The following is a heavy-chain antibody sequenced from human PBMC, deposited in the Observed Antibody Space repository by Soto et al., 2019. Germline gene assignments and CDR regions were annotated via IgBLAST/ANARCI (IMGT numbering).Heavy chain of an antibody. V-gene: IGHV3-48*02. D-gene: IGHD4-4*01. CDR1: GFTFSRYS. Sequence: GGALRLSCAASGFTFSRYSMNWVRQAPGKGLEWVSYISSSSSTIYHADSVKGRFTISRDNAKNSLYLQMNSLRDEDTAVYYCARDKSTGSYFDYWGQGTLVTVSS. J-gene: IGHJ4*02. CDR3: ARDKSTGSYFDY. CDR2: ISSSSSTI.